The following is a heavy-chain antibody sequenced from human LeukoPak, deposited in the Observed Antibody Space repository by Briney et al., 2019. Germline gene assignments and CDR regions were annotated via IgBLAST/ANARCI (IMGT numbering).Heavy chain of an antibody. V-gene: IGHV1-69*05. CDR3: ARDDAYSRGRWDYYYYMDV. CDR1: GYTFTSYD. J-gene: IGHJ6*03. Sequence: GASVKVSCKASGYTFTSYDINWVRQAPGQGLEWMGGIIPIFGTANYAQKFQGRVTITTDESTSTAYMELSSLRSEDTAVYYCARDDAYSRGRWDYYYYMDVWGKGTTVTVSS. D-gene: IGHD6-13*01. CDR2: IIPIFGTA.